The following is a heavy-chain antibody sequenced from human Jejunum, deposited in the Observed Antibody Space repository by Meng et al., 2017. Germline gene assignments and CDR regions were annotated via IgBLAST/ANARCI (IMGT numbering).Heavy chain of an antibody. J-gene: IGHJ4*02. CDR3: ARDDFHDSSCLGC. V-gene: IGHV3-48*03. D-gene: IGHD3-22*01. Sequence: GESLMISCAASGLTFNFYEMNWVRQAPGQGLEWVSYISASGATIHYADSVKGRFTIYRDNANNALYLQINSLRADDTAIYYCARDDFHDSSCLGCWGQGTMVTVAS. CDR2: ISASGATI. CDR1: GLTFNFYE.